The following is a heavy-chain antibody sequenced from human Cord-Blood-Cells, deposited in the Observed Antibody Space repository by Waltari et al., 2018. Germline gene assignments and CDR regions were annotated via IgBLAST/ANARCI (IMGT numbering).Heavy chain of an antibody. CDR1: GFTFSSYW. D-gene: IGHD2-2*01. J-gene: IGHJ3*02. V-gene: IGHV3-7*01. CDR3: ARAEVYHDAVDI. Sequence: EVQLVESGGGLVQPGGSLRLSCAASGFTFSSYWMSWVRQAPGKGLEGVANRKQDGSEKYYVDSVKGRFTISRGNAKNSLYLQMNSLRAEDTAVYYCARAEVYHDAVDIWGQGTMVTVSS. CDR2: RKQDGSEK.